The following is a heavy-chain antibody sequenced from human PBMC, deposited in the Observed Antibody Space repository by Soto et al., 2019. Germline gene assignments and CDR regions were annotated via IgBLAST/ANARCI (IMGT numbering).Heavy chain of an antibody. CDR2: IYYSGST. V-gene: IGHV4-59*01. Sequence: QVQLQESGPGLVKPSETLSLTCTVSGGSISSYYWSWIRQPPGKGLEWIGYIYYSGSTNYNPSLKSRVTISVHTSKNQFSLKLSSVTAADTAVYYCARDLGYCIGGSCYSGAFDIWGQGTMVTVSS. CDR3: ARDLGYCIGGSCYSGAFDI. J-gene: IGHJ3*02. CDR1: GGSISSYY. D-gene: IGHD2-15*01.